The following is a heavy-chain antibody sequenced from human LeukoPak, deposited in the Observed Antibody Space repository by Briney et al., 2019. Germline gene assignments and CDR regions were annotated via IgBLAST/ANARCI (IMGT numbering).Heavy chain of an antibody. CDR2: ISWDGGST. D-gene: IGHD3-10*01. CDR1: GFTFDDYA. CDR3: AKALMVRGPIPVGYYMDV. V-gene: IGHV3-43D*03. Sequence: GGSLRLSCAASGFTFDDYAMHWVRQAPGKGLEWVSLISWDGGSTYYADSVKGRFTISRNNSKNSLYLQMNSLRAEDTALYYCAKALMVRGPIPVGYYMDVWGKGTTVTVSS. J-gene: IGHJ6*03.